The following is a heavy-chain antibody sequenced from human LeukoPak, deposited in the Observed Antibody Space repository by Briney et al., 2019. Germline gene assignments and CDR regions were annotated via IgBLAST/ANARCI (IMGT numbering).Heavy chain of an antibody. V-gene: IGHV3-66*01. CDR3: ARGATTTVTTDY. D-gene: IGHD4-17*01. Sequence: PGGSLRLSCAASGFPVSRNYMSWVRQAPGKGLEWVSVIYSGDITYYADSVKGRFTISRDNSKNTLYLQMNSLRAEDTAVYYCARGATTTVTTDYWGQGTLVTVSS. CDR2: IYSGDIT. J-gene: IGHJ4*02. CDR1: GFPVSRNY.